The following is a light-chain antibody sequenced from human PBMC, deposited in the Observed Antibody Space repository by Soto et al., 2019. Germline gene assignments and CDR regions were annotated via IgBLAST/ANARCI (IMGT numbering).Light chain of an antibody. CDR1: QSNTSW. CDR2: KAS. J-gene: IGKJ1*01. CDR3: QQYYSYPWT. Sequence: DIQMTQSPSTLSASVGDRVTITCRASQSNTSWLAWHQQKPGKAPKLLMYKASSLESGVPSRFIGSGSGTECTLTFDSLQPDDFATYYCQQYYSYPWTFGLGSNVEIK. V-gene: IGKV1-5*03.